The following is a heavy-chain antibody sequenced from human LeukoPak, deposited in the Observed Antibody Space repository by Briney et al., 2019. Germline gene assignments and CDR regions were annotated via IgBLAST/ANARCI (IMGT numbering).Heavy chain of an antibody. V-gene: IGHV3-9*01. CDR1: GFTFDDYA. CDR3: AKGVGELLYDAFDI. J-gene: IGHJ3*02. CDR2: FSWNSGSI. Sequence: GGSLRLSCAASGFTFDDYAMHLVRQAPGKRLEAFSGFSWNSGSIGYADSVKGRFTVSRDNAKNSLYLQMNSLRAEDTALYYCAKGVGELLYDAFDIWGQGTMVTVSS. D-gene: IGHD3-10*01.